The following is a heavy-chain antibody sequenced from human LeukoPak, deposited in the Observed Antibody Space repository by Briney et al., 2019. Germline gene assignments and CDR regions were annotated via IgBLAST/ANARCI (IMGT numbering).Heavy chain of an antibody. CDR1: GGSISSGGYS. CDR2: IYHSGST. J-gene: IGHJ3*02. D-gene: IGHD3-3*01. V-gene: IGHV4-30-2*01. Sequence: PSQTLSLTCAVSGGSISSGGYSWSWIRQPPGKGLEWIGYIYHSGSTYYNPSLKSRVTISVGRSKNQFSLKLSSVTAADTAVYYCARGRGTIFGVVIRVAFDIWGQGTMVTVSS. CDR3: ARGRGTIFGVVIRVAFDI.